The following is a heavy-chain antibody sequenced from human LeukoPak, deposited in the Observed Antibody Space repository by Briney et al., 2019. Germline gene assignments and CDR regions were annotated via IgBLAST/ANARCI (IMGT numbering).Heavy chain of an antibody. D-gene: IGHD7-27*01. CDR1: GYTLTELS. Sequence: ASVKGSCKVSGYTLTELSMHWVRQAPGKGLEWMGGFDPEDGETIYAQKFQGRVTMTEDTSTDTAYMELSSLRSEDTAVYYCATDQGGYWGAFDIWGQGTMVTVSS. V-gene: IGHV1-24*01. CDR2: FDPEDGET. J-gene: IGHJ3*02. CDR3: ATDQGGYWGAFDI.